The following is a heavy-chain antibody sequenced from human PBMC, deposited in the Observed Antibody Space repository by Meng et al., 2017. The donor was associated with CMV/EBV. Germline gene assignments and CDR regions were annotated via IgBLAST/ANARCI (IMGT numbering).Heavy chain of an antibody. CDR2: IYYSGST. CDR1: GGSISSSSYY. Sequence: SETLSLTCTVSGGSISSSSYYWGWIRQPPGKGLEWIGSIYYSGSTYYNPSLKSRVTISVDTSKNQFSLKLSSVTAADTAVYYCARGYCSSTSCSIFVYWGQGTLVTVSS. CDR3: ARGYCSSTSCSIFVY. V-gene: IGHV4-39*07. D-gene: IGHD2-2*01. J-gene: IGHJ4*02.